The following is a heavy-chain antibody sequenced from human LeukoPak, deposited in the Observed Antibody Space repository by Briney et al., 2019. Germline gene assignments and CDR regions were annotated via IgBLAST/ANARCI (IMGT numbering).Heavy chain of an antibody. CDR1: GFTVSSNY. Sequence: GGSLRLSCAASGFTVSSNYMSWVRQAPGKGLEWVGRIKSKTDGGTTDYAAPVKGRFTISRDDSKNTLYLQMNSLKTEDTAVYYCTTSGRGGVVPAAPSDYWGQGTLVTVSS. CDR2: IKSKTDGGTT. CDR3: TTSGRGGVVPAAPSDY. D-gene: IGHD2-2*01. J-gene: IGHJ4*02. V-gene: IGHV3-15*01.